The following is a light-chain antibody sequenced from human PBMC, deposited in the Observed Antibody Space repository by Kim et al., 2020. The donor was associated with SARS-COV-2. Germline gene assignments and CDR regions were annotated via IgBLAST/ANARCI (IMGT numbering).Light chain of an antibody. J-gene: IGKJ2*01. CDR1: QRISSY. CDR2: AAS. Sequence: ASVGDRVNIACRASQRISSYLNWYRQKPGKAPKLLIYAASNLQSGVPSGFSGSGSGTDFTLTISSLQPEDFATYYCQQSYSTPYTFGQGTKLEIK. CDR3: QQSYSTPYT. V-gene: IGKV1-39*01.